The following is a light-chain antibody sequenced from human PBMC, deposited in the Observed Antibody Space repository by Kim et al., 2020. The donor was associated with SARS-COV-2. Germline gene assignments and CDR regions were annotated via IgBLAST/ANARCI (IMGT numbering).Light chain of an antibody. CDR1: QAISSS. Sequence: ASVGDRVTITCRASQAISSSLAWYQQKPGKVPKLLIYAASTLQSGVPSRFSGSGSGTDFTLTISSLQPEDVATYYCQKCYSSPLTFGGGTKVDIK. J-gene: IGKJ4*01. V-gene: IGKV1-27*01. CDR2: AAS. CDR3: QKCYSSPLT.